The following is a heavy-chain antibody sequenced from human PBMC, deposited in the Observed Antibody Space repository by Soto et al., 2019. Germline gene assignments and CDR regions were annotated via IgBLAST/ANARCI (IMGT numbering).Heavy chain of an antibody. J-gene: IGHJ4*02. CDR3: AKLNPGGSEGPDY. Sequence: SETLSLTCTVSGGSISSYYWSWIRQPPGKGLEWIGYIYYSGRTNYNPSLKSRVTISVDTSKNQFSLNLSSVTAADTAVYYCAKLNPGGSEGPDYWGQGTLVTVSS. CDR2: IYYSGRT. CDR1: GGSISSYY. V-gene: IGHV4-59*08.